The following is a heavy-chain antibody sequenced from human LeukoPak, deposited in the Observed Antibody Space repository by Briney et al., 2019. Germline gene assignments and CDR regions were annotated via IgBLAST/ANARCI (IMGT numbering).Heavy chain of an antibody. CDR2: ISAYNGNT. CDR1: GYTFTSYG. V-gene: IGHV1-18*01. D-gene: IGHD2-21*01. J-gene: IGHJ4*02. CDR3: ARDGDGYEEYIDY. Sequence: ASVKVSCKASGYTFTSYGISWVRQAPGQGLEWMGLISAYNGNTNYAQNLEGRVTMTTDTSTSSAYMELRSLRSDDTAVYCCARDGDGYEEYIDYWGQGTLVTVSS.